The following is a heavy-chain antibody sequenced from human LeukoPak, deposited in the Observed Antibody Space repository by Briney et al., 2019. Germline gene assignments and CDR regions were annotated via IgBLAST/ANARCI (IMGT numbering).Heavy chain of an antibody. D-gene: IGHD1-26*01. V-gene: IGHV3-15*01. CDR3: TTNVLRWELFDY. CDR1: GFTFRNAW. J-gene: IGHJ4*02. CDR2: IRSETDDGTT. Sequence: GGSLRLSCTASGFTFRNAWMSWVPQAPGKGLEWVGRIRSETDDGTTDYAAPVKGRVTISRDDSKNTLYLQMHSLNTEDTAVYYCTTNVLRWELFDYWGQGTLVTVSS.